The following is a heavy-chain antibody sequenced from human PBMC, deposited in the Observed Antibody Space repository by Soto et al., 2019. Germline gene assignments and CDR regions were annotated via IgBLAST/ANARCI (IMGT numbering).Heavy chain of an antibody. J-gene: IGHJ6*02. V-gene: IGHV4-59*01. CDR2: IYYSGST. CDR3: ARDRGVYYYCGMDV. Sequence: SETLSLTCTVSGGSISSYYWSWIRQPPGKGLEWIGYIYYSGSTNYNPSLKSRVTISVDTSKNQFSLKLSSVTAADTAVYYCARDRGVYYYCGMDVWGQGTTVTVSS. D-gene: IGHD3-10*01. CDR1: GGSISSYY.